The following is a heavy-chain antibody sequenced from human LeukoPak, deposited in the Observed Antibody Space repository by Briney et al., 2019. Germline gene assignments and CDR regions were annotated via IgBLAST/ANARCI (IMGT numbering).Heavy chain of an antibody. D-gene: IGHD3-22*01. CDR2: INHSGST. CDR3: ARGRHYYDSSGYYYNY. Sequence: PSETLSLTCAVYGASFSAYYWSWIRQPPGKGLEWIGEINHSGSTNYNPSLKSRVTISVDTPKHQFSLKLSSVTAADTAVYYCARGRHYYDSSGYYYNYWGQGTLVTVSS. J-gene: IGHJ4*02. V-gene: IGHV4-34*01. CDR1: GASFSAYY.